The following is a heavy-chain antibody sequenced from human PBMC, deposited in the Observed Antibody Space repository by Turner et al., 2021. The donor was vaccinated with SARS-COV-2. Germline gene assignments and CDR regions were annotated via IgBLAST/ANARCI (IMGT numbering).Heavy chain of an antibody. CDR1: GFTFDDYA. CDR2: ISWNSASI. J-gene: IGHJ4*02. CDR3: TRGDFGGNPLSKNFDY. Sequence: EVPLVESGGDLVQPGRYLSLSCSASGFTFDDYAMHWVRQAPGKGREWVSGISWNSASIDYADSVKGRFTISRDNAKNSLYLQMISLRAEDTAFYYCTRGDFGGNPLSKNFDYWGQGTLVTVSS. V-gene: IGHV3-9*01. D-gene: IGHD4-17*01.